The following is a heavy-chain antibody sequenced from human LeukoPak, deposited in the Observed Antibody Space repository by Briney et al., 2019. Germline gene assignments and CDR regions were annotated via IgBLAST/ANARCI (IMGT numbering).Heavy chain of an antibody. CDR3: ARDIVVVVAGYDY. CDR1: GFTFSSYS. D-gene: IGHD2-15*01. Sequence: GGSLRLSCAASGFTFSSYSMNWVRQAPGKGLEWVASISSSSSYIYYADSVKGRFTISRDNAKNSLYLQMNSLRAEDTAVYYCARDIVVVVAGYDYWGQGTLVTVSS. J-gene: IGHJ4*02. CDR2: ISSSSSYI. V-gene: IGHV3-21*01.